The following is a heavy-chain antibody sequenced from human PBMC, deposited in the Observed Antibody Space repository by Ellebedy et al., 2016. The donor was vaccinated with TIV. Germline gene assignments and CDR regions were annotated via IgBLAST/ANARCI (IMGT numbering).Heavy chain of an antibody. CDR2: INHSGSTN. D-gene: IGHD3-16*02. Sequence: SETLSLTCTVSGVSISSSSYYWSWIRQPPGRGLEWIGEINHSGSTNYNNPSLKNRVTISVDKSKHQFSLKLSSVTAADTAVYYCARHLLHPNLRLGELSLNWYFDLWGRGTLVTVSS. CDR3: ARHLLHPNLRLGELSLNWYFDL. J-gene: IGHJ2*01. V-gene: IGHV4-39*01. CDR1: GVSISSSSYY.